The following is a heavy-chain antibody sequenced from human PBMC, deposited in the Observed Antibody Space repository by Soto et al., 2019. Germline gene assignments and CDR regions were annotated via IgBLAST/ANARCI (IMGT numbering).Heavy chain of an antibody. D-gene: IGHD2-15*01. J-gene: IGHJ5*02. CDR3: ARISRYCSGGDCHA. Sequence: TGGSLRLSCAVSGFTFSNYWMTWVRQAPGKGLEWVAYMNQDGSQIYYVDSLRGRFTISRDNAKNSLYLQMNSLRSEDTAIYYCARISRYCSGGDCHAWGQGTQVTVSS. V-gene: IGHV3-7*01. CDR2: MNQDGSQI. CDR1: GFTFSNYW.